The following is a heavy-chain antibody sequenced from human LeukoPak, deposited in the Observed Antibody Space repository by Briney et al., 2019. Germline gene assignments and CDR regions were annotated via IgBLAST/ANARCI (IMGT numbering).Heavy chain of an antibody. D-gene: IGHD2-2*01. V-gene: IGHV1-18*01. J-gene: IGHJ4*02. CDR1: GYTFTSYG. Sequence: GASVKVSCKASGYTFTSYGISWLRQAPGQGLEWMGWISAYNGNTNYAQKLQGRVTMTTDTSTSTAYMELRSLRSDDTAVYYCAREVGYCSSTSCSGIDYWGQGTLVTVSS. CDR2: ISAYNGNT. CDR3: AREVGYCSSTSCSGIDY.